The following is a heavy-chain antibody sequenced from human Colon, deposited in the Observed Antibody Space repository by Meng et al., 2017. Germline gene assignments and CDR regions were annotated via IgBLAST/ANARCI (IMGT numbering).Heavy chain of an antibody. J-gene: IGHJ4*02. CDR2: IYHSRST. CDR1: ACASSSINW. V-gene: IGHV4-4*02. Sequence: VLPQAPGPGLARPSRPLPPLCAVSACASSSINWWSVGRHRPGKGLEWIGEIYHSRSTNYNPSLKSRVTISVDKSKNQFSLKLSFVTAADTAVYYCASGRKYCSSTSCYGQFDYWGQGTLVTVSS. D-gene: IGHD2-2*01. CDR3: ASGRKYCSSTSCYGQFDY.